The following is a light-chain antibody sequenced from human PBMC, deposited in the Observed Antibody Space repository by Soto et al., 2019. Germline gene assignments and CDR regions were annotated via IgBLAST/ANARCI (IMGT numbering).Light chain of an antibody. V-gene: IGKV3-20*01. J-gene: IGKJ1*01. CDR2: GAS. Sequence: EIVLTQSPGTLSLSPGERATLSCRASQSVSSSYLAWYQQKPGQAPRLLIYGASSRATGIPDRFSGSGSGIDFTLTISRLEPEDFAVYYCQQYGSSPPWTFGQGTKVEIK. CDR1: QSVSSSY. CDR3: QQYGSSPPWT.